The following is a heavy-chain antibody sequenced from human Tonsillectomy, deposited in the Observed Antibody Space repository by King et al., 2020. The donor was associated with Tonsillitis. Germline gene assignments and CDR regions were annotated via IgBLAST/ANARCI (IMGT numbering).Heavy chain of an antibody. V-gene: IGHV3-53*04. J-gene: IGHJ4*03. CDR1: GFTVSINY. CDR2: IYSDGST. CDR3: ARVSGGGGLDY. Sequence: VQLVESGGGLVQPGGSLRLSCAASGFTVSINYMSWVRQAPGKGLEWVSVIYSDGSTYYAESVKGRFTISRHNSKNTLYLQMNSLRAEDTAAYYCARVSGGGGLDYCGHWTLGTVSS. D-gene: IGHD1-26*01.